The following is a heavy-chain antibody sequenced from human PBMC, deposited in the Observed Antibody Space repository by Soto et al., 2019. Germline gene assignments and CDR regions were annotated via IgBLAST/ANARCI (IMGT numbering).Heavy chain of an antibody. CDR2: IKRKIDGETT. V-gene: IGHV3-15*01. D-gene: IGHD6-19*01. CDR3: TTGYSSGYIHDY. Sequence: EAPMMESGGGLVKPGGSLRLSCAASGFSFSDAFMTWVRQAPGKGLEWVGRIKRKIDGETTDYVAPVKGRFTISRDDSTNTLYLQMNSLRTEDTAVYYCTTGYSSGYIHDYWGQGTLVTVSS. J-gene: IGHJ4*02. CDR1: GFSFSDAF.